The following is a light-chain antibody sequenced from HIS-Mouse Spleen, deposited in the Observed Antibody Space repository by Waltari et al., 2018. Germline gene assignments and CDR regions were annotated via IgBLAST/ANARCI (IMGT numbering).Light chain of an antibody. V-gene: IGLV2-14*03. Sequence: QSALTQPASVSGSPGQSITISCPGTSSYVGGYKYLSWYQQHPGKAPKLMIYDVSNRPSGVSNRFSGSKSGNTASLTISGLQAEDEADYYCSSYTSSSTEVFGGGTKLTVL. CDR3: SSYTSSSTEV. CDR2: DVS. J-gene: IGLJ2*01. CDR1: SSYVGGYKY.